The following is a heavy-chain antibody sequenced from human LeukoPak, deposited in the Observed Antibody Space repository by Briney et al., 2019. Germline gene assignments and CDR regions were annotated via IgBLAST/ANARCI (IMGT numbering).Heavy chain of an antibody. V-gene: IGHV4-59*01. J-gene: IGHJ4*02. CDR1: GGSISSYY. CDR3: ARAGRDGYNYFDY. Sequence: SETLSLTCTVSGGSISSYYWSWIRQPPGKGLEWIGYIYYSGSTNYDPSLQSRVTISVDTSKTQFSLKLRSVTAADTAVYYCARAGRDGYNYFDYWGQGTLVTVSS. CDR2: IYYSGST. D-gene: IGHD5-24*01.